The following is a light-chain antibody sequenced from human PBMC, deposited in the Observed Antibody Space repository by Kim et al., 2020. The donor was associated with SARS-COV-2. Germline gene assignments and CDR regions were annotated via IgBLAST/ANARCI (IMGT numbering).Light chain of an antibody. Sequence: QSALTQPASVSGSPGQSITMSCTGTSSDVGGYNYVSWYQQYPGKVPKLLIYDVSNRPAGVSNRFSGTKSGNTASLTISGHQAEDEADYYCSSYTGSGTLVFGGGTQVTVL. CDR1: SSDVGGYNY. V-gene: IGLV2-14*03. J-gene: IGLJ2*01. CDR2: DVS. CDR3: SSYTGSGTLV.